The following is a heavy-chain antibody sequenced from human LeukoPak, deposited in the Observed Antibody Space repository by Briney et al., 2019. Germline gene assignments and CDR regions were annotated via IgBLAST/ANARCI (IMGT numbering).Heavy chain of an antibody. CDR2: INHSGST. V-gene: IGHV4-34*01. Sequence: PSETLSLTCAVYGGSFSGFYWSWIRQPPGKGLEWIGEINHSGSTNYNPSLKSRVTISVDTSKNQFSLKLSSVTAADTAVYFCVRVGVVVAATRWTIPRRSYYFDYWGQGTLVTVSS. CDR3: VRVGVVVAATRWTIPRRSYYFDY. J-gene: IGHJ4*02. D-gene: IGHD2-15*01. CDR1: GGSFSGFY.